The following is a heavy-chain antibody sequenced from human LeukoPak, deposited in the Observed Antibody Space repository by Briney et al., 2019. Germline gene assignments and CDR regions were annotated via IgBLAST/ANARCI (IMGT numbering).Heavy chain of an antibody. D-gene: IGHD2-2*01. CDR3: AKTYCSTTRCLSWGNDY. CDR2: IGAGGTFT. Sequence: GGSLRLSCTASGFTFSSYAMNWVRQAPGKGLEWVSGIGAGGTFTYYADSVKGRFTISRDNSRNALYLQMNGLRAEDTAIYYCAKTYCSTTRCLSWGNDYWGQGTLVTVSS. V-gene: IGHV3-23*01. CDR1: GFTFSSYA. J-gene: IGHJ4*02.